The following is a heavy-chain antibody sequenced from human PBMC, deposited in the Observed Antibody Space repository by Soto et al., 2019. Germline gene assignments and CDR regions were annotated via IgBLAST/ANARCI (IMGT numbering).Heavy chain of an antibody. Sequence: SQTLSLTCAISGDTVSDNSATWNWIRQSPSRGLEWLGRTYYRSKWFNDYAVSVKSRIAINPDTSKNQFSLQLNSVTPEDTAVYYCTRDKYRALKVWGQGTTVTVSS. CDR2: TYYRSKWFN. V-gene: IGHV6-1*01. CDR3: TRDKYRALKV. J-gene: IGHJ6*02. D-gene: IGHD3-10*01. CDR1: GDTVSDNSAT.